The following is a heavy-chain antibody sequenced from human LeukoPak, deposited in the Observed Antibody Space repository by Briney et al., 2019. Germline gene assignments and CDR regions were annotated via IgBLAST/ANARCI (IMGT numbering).Heavy chain of an antibody. Sequence: ASVKVSCKASGGTFSSYAISWVRQAPGQGLEWMGRIIPIFGTANYAQKFQGRVTITTDESTSTAYMELSSLRSEDTAVYYCARAGPYYDFWSGHYYFDYWGQGTLVTVSS. V-gene: IGHV1-69*05. CDR1: GGTFSSYA. CDR3: ARAGPYYDFWSGHYYFDY. CDR2: IIPIFGTA. D-gene: IGHD3-3*01. J-gene: IGHJ4*02.